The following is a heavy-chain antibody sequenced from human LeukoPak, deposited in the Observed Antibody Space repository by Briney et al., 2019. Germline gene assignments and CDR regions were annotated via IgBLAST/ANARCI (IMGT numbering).Heavy chain of an antibody. D-gene: IGHD4-17*01. CDR1: GFTFGDYA. V-gene: IGHV3-30-3*01. Sequence: GGSLRLSCTASGFTFGDYAMSWIRQAPGKGLEWVAAVSYDGSNQYYADSVRGRLTISRDNSKNTLYLQMNSLRAEDTAVYYCARAGRADGDYHYFDYWGQGTLVTVSS. CDR2: VSYDGSNQ. J-gene: IGHJ4*02. CDR3: ARAGRADGDYHYFDY.